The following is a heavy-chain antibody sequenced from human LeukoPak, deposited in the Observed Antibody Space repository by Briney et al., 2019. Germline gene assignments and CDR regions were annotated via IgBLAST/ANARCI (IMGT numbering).Heavy chain of an antibody. J-gene: IGHJ3*02. CDR2: IYSGGST. D-gene: IGHD2-2*01. CDR3: AKLPAAGARGAFDI. Sequence: PGGSLSLSCAASGFTVSSNYMSWVRQAPGKGLEWVSVIYSGGSTYYADSVKGRFTISRDNSKNTLYLQMNSLRAEDTAVYYCAKLPAAGARGAFDIWGQGTMVTVSS. V-gene: IGHV3-66*02. CDR1: GFTVSSNY.